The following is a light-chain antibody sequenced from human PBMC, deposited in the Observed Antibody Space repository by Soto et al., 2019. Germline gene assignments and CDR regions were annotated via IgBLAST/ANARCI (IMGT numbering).Light chain of an antibody. V-gene: IGKV3-20*01. J-gene: IGKJ5*01. CDR3: QHYGETPIT. Sequence: EIVLTQSPGTLSLSPGVRATLPCRASQSVSRRLAWYQHRPGQSPRLLISGASMRASGVPVRFSGSGSGTDFTLTISRLEPEDFAVYYCQHYGETPITFGLGTRLEIK. CDR2: GAS. CDR1: QSVSRR.